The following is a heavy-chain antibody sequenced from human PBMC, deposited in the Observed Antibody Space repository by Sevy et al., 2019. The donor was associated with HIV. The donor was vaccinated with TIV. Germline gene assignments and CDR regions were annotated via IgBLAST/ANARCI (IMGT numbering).Heavy chain of an antibody. D-gene: IGHD5-18*01. Sequence: GGSLRLSCAASGFTFSSYAMSWVRQAPGKGLEWVSAISGSGGSTYYADSVKGRFTISRDNSKNTLYLQMNSLRAEDTVVYYCAKRGDTAMDTLYYFDYWGQGTLVTVSS. J-gene: IGHJ4*02. CDR1: GFTFSSYA. V-gene: IGHV3-23*01. CDR2: ISGSGGST. CDR3: AKRGDTAMDTLYYFDY.